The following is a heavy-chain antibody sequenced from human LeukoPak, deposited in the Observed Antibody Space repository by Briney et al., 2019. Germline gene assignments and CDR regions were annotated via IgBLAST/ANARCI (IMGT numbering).Heavy chain of an antibody. CDR3: AKDLAVAGPPSYYYYGMDV. D-gene: IGHD6-19*01. CDR1: GFTFSSYA. CDR2: ISGSGGST. V-gene: IGHV3-23*01. Sequence: GGSLRLSCAASGFTFSSYAMSWVRQAPGKGLEWVSAISGSGGSTYYADSVKGRFTISGDNSKNTLYLQMNSLRAEDTAVYYCAKDLAVAGPPSYYYYGMDVWGQGTTVTVSS. J-gene: IGHJ6*02.